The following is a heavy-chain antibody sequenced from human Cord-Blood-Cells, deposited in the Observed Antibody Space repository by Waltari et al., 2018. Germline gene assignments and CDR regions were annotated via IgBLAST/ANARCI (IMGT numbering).Heavy chain of an antibody. V-gene: IGHV4-34*01. CDR2: INQRAAT. D-gene: IGHD2-21*02. J-gene: IGHJ4*02. CDR1: GGSFSGYY. Sequence: QVQLQQWGAGLLKPSETLSLTCAVYGGSFSGYYWSWIRQPPGKGWEWIGEINQRAATNSNPALMSRVTISVDTAKNQFSLKLSSVTAADTAVYYCARRGLTTHIVVVTAIDYWGQGTLVTVSS. CDR3: ARRGLTTHIVVVTAIDY.